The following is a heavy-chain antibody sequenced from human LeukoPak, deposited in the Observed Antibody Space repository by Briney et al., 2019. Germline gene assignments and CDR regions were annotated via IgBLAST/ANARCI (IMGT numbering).Heavy chain of an antibody. D-gene: IGHD3-10*01. V-gene: IGHV3-30*02. J-gene: IGHJ4*02. CDR2: IRYDGSNK. CDR3: AKDRVWFGELSVYFDY. Sequence: GGSLRLSCAASGFTFSSYGMHWVRQAPGKGLEWVAFIRYDGSNKYYADSVKGRFTISRDNSKNTLYLQMNSLRAEDTAVYYCAKDRVWFGELSVYFDYWGQGTLVTVSS. CDR1: GFTFSSYG.